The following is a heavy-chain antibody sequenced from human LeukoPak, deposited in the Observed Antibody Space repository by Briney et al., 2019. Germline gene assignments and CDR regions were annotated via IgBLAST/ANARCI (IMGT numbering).Heavy chain of an antibody. CDR1: GFTFSSYW. J-gene: IGHJ4*02. CDR3: AKGQYSSSWYGFYFDY. V-gene: IGHV3-74*01. Sequence: PGGSLRLSCAASGFTFSSYWMHWVRQAPGKGLMWVSRIHTDGSITNYADSVKGRFTISRDNAKNTLYLQMNSLRAEDTAVYYCAKGQYSSSWYGFYFDYWGQGTLVTVSS. CDR2: IHTDGSIT. D-gene: IGHD6-13*01.